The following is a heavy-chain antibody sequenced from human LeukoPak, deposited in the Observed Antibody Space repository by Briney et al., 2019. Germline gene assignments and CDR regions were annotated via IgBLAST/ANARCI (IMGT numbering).Heavy chain of an antibody. CDR2: IIPIFGTA. D-gene: IGHD3-22*01. Sequence: SVKVSCKASGGTFSSYAISWVRQAPGQGLEWMGGIIPIFGTANYAQKFQGRVTITADESTSTAYMELSSLRSEDTAVYYCAIPEYDSSGIINWGQGTLVTVSS. CDR3: AIPEYDSSGIIN. J-gene: IGHJ4*02. CDR1: GGTFSSYA. V-gene: IGHV1-69*13.